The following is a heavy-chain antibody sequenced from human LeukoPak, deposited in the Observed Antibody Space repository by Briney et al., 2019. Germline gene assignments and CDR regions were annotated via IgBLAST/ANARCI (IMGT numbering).Heavy chain of an antibody. CDR1: GFFVSDEY. J-gene: IGHJ4*02. Sequence: GGSLRLSCAASGFFVSDEYISWVRQTPGAGMEWVSVIYSGGATFYADSVKGRFTISRDNSKNTVHLQMNSLRAEDTAVYYCASGGKYCTGGACYGDWGQGTLVTVSS. CDR2: IYSGGAT. V-gene: IGHV3-53*01. CDR3: ASGGKYCTGGACYGD. D-gene: IGHD2-8*02.